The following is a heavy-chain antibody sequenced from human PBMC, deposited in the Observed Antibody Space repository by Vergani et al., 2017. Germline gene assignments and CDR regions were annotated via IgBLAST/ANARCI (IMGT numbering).Heavy chain of an antibody. D-gene: IGHD2-15*01. CDR1: GYTFSTYG. Sequence: QVQLVQSGAEVKKPGATVKISCKASGYTFSTYGISWVRQAPGQGLEWMGWISAYNGNTNYPEKFQGRLTMTTDTSTRTAYMELRSLRSDDTAVYYCSRELIVNDTYVLSCYWGPGTLVTVSS. V-gene: IGHV1-18*01. CDR3: SRELIVNDTYVLSCY. J-gene: IGHJ1*01. CDR2: ISAYNGNT.